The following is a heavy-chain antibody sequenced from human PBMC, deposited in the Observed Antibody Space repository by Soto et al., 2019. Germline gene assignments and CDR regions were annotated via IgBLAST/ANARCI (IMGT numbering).Heavy chain of an antibody. J-gene: IGHJ4*02. V-gene: IGHV1-69*02. CDR2: IIPILGIA. Sequence: ASVKVSCKASGGTFSSYTISWVRQAPGQGLEWMGRIIPILGIANYAQKSQGRVTITADKSTSTAYMELSSLRSEDTAVYYCARGLFAVTTRGDFDYWGQGTLVTVSS. CDR3: ARGLFAVTTRGDFDY. D-gene: IGHD4-17*01. CDR1: GGTFSSYT.